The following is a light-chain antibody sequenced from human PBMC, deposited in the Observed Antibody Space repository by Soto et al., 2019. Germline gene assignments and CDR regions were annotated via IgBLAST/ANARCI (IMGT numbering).Light chain of an antibody. CDR1: QDISNW. CDR2: AAS. CDR3: QQANSFPLT. J-gene: IGKJ4*01. Sequence: DIQMTQSPSSVSASVGDRVTITCRASQDISNWLAWYQQKPGKAPKLLIYAASSLQSGVPSRFSGSGSGTDFTLAISSLQPDDFATYYCQQANSFPLTFSGGTKVEIK. V-gene: IGKV1-12*01.